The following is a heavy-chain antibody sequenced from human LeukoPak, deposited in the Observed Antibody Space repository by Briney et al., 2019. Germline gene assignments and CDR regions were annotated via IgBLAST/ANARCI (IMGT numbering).Heavy chain of an antibody. Sequence: PSETLSLTCSVSGSSISRYYWNWIRQPPGKGLEWIGYTHFSGSSNYNPSLKSRATTSLDRAKNQISLTLTSVTAADTAVYFCARAKAAGSYDFWGQGTLVTVSS. V-gene: IGHV4-59*01. D-gene: IGHD6-13*01. CDR2: THFSGSS. CDR3: ARAKAAGSYDF. J-gene: IGHJ4*02. CDR1: GSSISRYY.